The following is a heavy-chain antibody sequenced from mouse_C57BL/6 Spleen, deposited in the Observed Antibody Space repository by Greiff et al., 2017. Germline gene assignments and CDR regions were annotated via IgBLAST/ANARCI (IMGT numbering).Heavy chain of an antibody. Sequence: QVQLQQSGAELVKPGASVKMSCKASGYTFTTSPIEWMKQNHGKSLEWIGNFHPYNDDTKYNEKFKGKATLTVEKSSSRVYLEISRLTSDDAAVYYFGRNYGSRWDWYFDVWGTGTTVTVSS. D-gene: IGHD1-1*01. J-gene: IGHJ1*03. V-gene: IGHV1-47*01. CDR3: GRNYGSRWDWYFDV. CDR2: FHPYNDDT. CDR1: GYTFTTSP.